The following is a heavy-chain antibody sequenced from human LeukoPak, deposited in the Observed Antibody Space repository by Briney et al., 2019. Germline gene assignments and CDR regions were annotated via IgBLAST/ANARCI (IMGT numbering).Heavy chain of an antibody. D-gene: IGHD3-10*01. CDR2: INPNSGGT. J-gene: IGHJ4*02. V-gene: IGHV1-2*04. Sequence: ASVKVSCKASGYTFTGYYMHWVRQAPGQGLEWMGWINPNSGGTNYAQKFQGWVTMTRDTSISTAYMELSRLRSDDTAVYYCARGDYYGSGSYPYYWGQGTLVTVSS. CDR1: GYTFTGYY. CDR3: ARGDYYGSGSYPYY.